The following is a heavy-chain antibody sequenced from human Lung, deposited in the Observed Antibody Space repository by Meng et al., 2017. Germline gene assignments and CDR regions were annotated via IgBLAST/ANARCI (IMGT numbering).Heavy chain of an antibody. Sequence: EGQLVESGGGLVQPGWSLRLSCAASGFTFSDYWMHWVRQDPGKGLVWVSRINEDGSSTTYADSVKGRFTISRDNAKNTVFLQMNSLRADDTAVYYCAGGGNWFNPWGQGTLVTVSS. V-gene: IGHV3-74*03. J-gene: IGHJ5*02. D-gene: IGHD3-10*01. CDR2: INEDGSST. CDR1: GFTFSDYW. CDR3: AGGGNWFNP.